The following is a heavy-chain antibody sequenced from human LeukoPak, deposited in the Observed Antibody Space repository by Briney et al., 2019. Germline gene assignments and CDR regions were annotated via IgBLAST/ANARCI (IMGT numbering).Heavy chain of an antibody. CDR1: GVSITNYY. D-gene: IGHD4-17*01. V-gene: IGHV4-59*08. CDR3: ARHAPMTTYDY. J-gene: IGHJ4*02. CDR2: ISYSGST. Sequence: PSETLSLTCSISGVSITNYYWSWIRQPPGKGLEWIGYISYSGSTDYSPSLKSRVTMSVDTSKSQFSLKLSSVTAADTAVYYCARHAPMTTYDYWGQGTLVTVSS.